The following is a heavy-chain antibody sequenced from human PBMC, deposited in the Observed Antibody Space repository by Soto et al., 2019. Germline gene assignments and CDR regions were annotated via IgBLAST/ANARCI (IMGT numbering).Heavy chain of an antibody. CDR3: ARRVNVDTAMVTVDY. D-gene: IGHD5-18*01. CDR1: GGSISSSNW. Sequence: SETLSLTCAVSGGSISSSNWWSWVRQPPGKGLEWIGEIYHSGSTNYNPSLKSRVTISVDKSKNQFSLKLSSVTAADTAVYYCARRVNVDTAMVTVDYWGQGTLVTVSS. V-gene: IGHV4-4*02. CDR2: IYHSGST. J-gene: IGHJ4*02.